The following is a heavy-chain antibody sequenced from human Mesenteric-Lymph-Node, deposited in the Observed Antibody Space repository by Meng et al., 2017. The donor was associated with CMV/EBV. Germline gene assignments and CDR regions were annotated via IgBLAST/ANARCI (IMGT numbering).Heavy chain of an antibody. J-gene: IGHJ4*02. CDR2: INSDGSST. Sequence: LSCAASAFTFSSCWMYWVRQAPGKGLVWVSRINSDGSSTSYADSVKGRFTISRDNAKNTLYLQMNSLRAEDTAVYYCARARSGYLLDYWGQGTLVTVSS. CDR3: ARARSGYLLDY. CDR1: AFTFSSCW. D-gene: IGHD3-3*01. V-gene: IGHV3-74*01.